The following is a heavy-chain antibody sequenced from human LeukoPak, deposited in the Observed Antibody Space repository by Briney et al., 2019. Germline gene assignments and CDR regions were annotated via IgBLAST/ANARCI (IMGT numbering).Heavy chain of an antibody. CDR2: IHYSGST. J-gene: IGHJ3*02. CDR1: GGSISSYY. Sequence: SETLSLTCTVSGGSISSYYWGWIRQPPGKGLEWIGYIHYSGSTYYNPSLRSRVTISVDTSKNQFSLKLSSVTAADTAVYYCARDIFSGSYGTFDIWGQGTMVTVSS. V-gene: IGHV4-59*01. CDR3: ARDIFSGSYGTFDI. D-gene: IGHD1-26*01.